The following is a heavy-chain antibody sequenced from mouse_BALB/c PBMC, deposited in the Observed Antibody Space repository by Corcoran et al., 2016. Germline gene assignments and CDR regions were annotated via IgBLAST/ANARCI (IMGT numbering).Heavy chain of an antibody. Sequence: QIPLVQSGPELKKPVETVKISCKASGYTFTNYGMNWVKQATGKGLKWMGWINTYTGEPTYADDFKGRFAFSLETSASTAYLQINNLKNEDMATYFCARDGYYFMDYWGQGTSVTVSS. CDR2: INTYTGEP. J-gene: IGHJ4*01. CDR1: GYTFTNYG. D-gene: IGHD2-3*01. CDR3: ARDGYYFMDY. V-gene: IGHV9-1*02.